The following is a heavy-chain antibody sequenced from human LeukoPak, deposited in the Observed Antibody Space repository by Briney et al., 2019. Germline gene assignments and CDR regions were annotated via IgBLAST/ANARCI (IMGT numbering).Heavy chain of an antibody. CDR3: AKDTYSRGRYVGRSEDY. CDR2: ISSSSSTK. Sequence: GGSLRLSCAASGFTFSSYSMNWVRQAPGKGLEWVSYISSSSSTKYYADSVKGRFTISRDNSKNTLYLQMNSLRAEDTAVYYCAKDTYSRGRYVGRSEDYWGKGTLVTVSS. D-gene: IGHD6-19*01. V-gene: IGHV3-48*01. J-gene: IGHJ4*02. CDR1: GFTFSSYS.